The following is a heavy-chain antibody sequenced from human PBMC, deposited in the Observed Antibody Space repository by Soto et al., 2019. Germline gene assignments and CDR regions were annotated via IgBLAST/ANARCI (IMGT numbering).Heavy chain of an antibody. CDR3: ATETEWDGMDV. D-gene: IGHD1-26*01. Sequence: QVQPAQSGAEVTKPGVSVKVSCKASEYTFATYAMHWVRQAPGQRLEWMGWINADNGNTKYSQNFQDRVSITRDTSATTVYMELSGLRSEDTAVYYCATETEWDGMDVWGQGTTVTVTS. J-gene: IGHJ6*02. CDR2: INADNGNT. V-gene: IGHV1-3*01. CDR1: EYTFATYA.